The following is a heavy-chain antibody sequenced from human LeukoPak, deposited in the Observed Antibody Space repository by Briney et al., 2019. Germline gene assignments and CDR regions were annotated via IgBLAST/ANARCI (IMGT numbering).Heavy chain of an antibody. CDR1: GGSISSYY. CDR3: ARDGTGGSYYEWFDP. J-gene: IGHJ5*02. CDR2: IYYSGST. V-gene: IGHV4-59*01. Sequence: KPSETLSLTCTVSGGSISSYYWSWIRQPPGKGLEWIGYIYYSGSTNYNPSLKSRVTISVDTSKNQFSLKLSSVTAADTAVYYCARDGTGGSYYEWFDPWGQGTLVTVSS. D-gene: IGHD1-26*01.